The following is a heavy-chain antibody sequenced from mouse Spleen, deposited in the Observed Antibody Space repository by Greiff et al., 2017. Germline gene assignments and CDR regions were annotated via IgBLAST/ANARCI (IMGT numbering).Heavy chain of an antibody. D-gene: IGHD2-1*01. Sequence: VQLKESGPGLVKPSQSLSLTCSVTGYSITSGYYWNWIRQFPGNKLEWMGYISYDGSNNYNPSLKNRISITRDTSKNQFFLKLNSVTTEDTATYYCARKGNLYYGNYCAMDYWGQGTSVTVSS. CDR1: GYSITSGYY. J-gene: IGHJ4*01. V-gene: IGHV3-6*01. CDR3: ARKGNLYYGNYCAMDY. CDR2: ISYDGSN.